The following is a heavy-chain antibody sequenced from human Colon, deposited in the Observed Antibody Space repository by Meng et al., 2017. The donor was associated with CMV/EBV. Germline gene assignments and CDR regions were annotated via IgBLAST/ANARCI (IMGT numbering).Heavy chain of an antibody. D-gene: IGHD3-3*01. V-gene: IGHV1-58*01. CDR3: AAVIRDNVWRDFYYGMDV. J-gene: IGHJ6*02. CDR1: GFTFTSSA. CDR2: IVIGSYNR. Sequence: SVTVSCQASGFTFTSSAVQWVRQARGQPLEWIGWIVIGSYNREYAEKFQERITFTRDMSTGTAYMEVSGLRSEDTAIYYCAAVIRDNVWRDFYYGMDVWGQGTTVTVSS.